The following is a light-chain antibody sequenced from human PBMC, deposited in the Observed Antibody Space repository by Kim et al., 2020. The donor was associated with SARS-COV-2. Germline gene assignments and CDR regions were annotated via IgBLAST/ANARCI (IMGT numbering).Light chain of an antibody. CDR1: QSISSF. CDR3: QQNNIPPCT. Sequence: GDRVTTSCRASQSISSFLSWYQQKAGKAPNLMIYAANRLRSGAPSRCSGSGARTDFTLTIRRLQPEDSASYCCQQNNIPPCTFGQGTKVEIK. J-gene: IGKJ1*01. CDR2: AAN. V-gene: IGKV1-39*01.